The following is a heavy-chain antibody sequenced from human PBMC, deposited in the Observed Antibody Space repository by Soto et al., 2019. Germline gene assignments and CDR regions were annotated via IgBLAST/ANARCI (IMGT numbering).Heavy chain of an antibody. J-gene: IGHJ5*02. CDR2: IYYSGST. Sequence: PSETLSLTCTVSVGSISSGGYYWSWIRQHPGKGLEWIGYIYYSGSTYYNPSLKSRVTISVDTSKNQFSLKLSSVTAADTAVYYCARAHTAMVLFDPWGQGTLVT. D-gene: IGHD5-18*01. CDR3: ARAHTAMVLFDP. CDR1: VGSISSGGYY. V-gene: IGHV4-31*03.